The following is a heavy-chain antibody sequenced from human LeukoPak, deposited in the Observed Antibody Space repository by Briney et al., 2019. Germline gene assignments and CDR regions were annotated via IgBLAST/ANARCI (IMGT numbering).Heavy chain of an antibody. Sequence: GGSLRLSCAASGFTFTNYAMSWVRQAPGKGLEWVSAISGTTGSTYYADSVKGRFTISRDNSKNTLYLQMNSLRAEDTAVYYCARSAGHLVAGFWGQGTLVTVSS. V-gene: IGHV3-23*01. CDR2: ISGTTGST. CDR1: GFTFTNYA. D-gene: IGHD6-19*01. J-gene: IGHJ4*02. CDR3: ARSAGHLVAGF.